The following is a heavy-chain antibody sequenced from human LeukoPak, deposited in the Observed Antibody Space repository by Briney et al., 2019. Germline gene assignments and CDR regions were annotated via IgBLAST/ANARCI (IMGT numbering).Heavy chain of an antibody. CDR3: ARGAWDYYGSGSYYWGFDY. J-gene: IGHJ4*02. CDR2: ISSSSSTI. V-gene: IGHV3-48*01. CDR1: GFTFSSYS. D-gene: IGHD3-10*01. Sequence: GGSLRLSCAASGFTFSSYSMNWVRQAPGKGLEWVSYISSSSSTIYYADSVKGRFTISRDNAKNSLYLQMNSLRAEDTAVYYCARGAWDYYGSGSYYWGFDYWGQGTLVTVSS.